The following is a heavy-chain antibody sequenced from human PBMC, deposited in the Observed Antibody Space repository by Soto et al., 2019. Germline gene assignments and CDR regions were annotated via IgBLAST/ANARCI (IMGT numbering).Heavy chain of an antibody. J-gene: IGHJ5*02. D-gene: IGHD2-2*01. Sequence: GGSLRLSCTASGFTFGDYAMSWFRQAPGKGLEWVGFIRSKAYGGTTEYAASVKGRFTISRDDSKSIAYLQMNSLKTEDTAVYYCTRDSGYCSSTSCYDVVSWFDPWGQGTLVTVSS. CDR1: GFTFGDYA. CDR3: TRDSGYCSSTSCYDVVSWFDP. CDR2: IRSKAYGGTT. V-gene: IGHV3-49*03.